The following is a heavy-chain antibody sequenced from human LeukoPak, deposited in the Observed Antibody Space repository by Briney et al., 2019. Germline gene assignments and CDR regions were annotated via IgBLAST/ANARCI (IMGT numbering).Heavy chain of an antibody. V-gene: IGHV3-33*01. Sequence: PGRSLRLSCAASGFTFSSYGMHWVRQAPGKGLEWVAVIWYDGSNKYYADSVKGRFTISRDNSKNSLYLQMNSLRAEDTAVYYCAGYNFGSGTYYQYYFDYWGQGTLVTVSS. D-gene: IGHD3-10*01. CDR1: GFTFSSYG. CDR3: AGYNFGSGTYYQYYFDY. CDR2: IWYDGSNK. J-gene: IGHJ4*02.